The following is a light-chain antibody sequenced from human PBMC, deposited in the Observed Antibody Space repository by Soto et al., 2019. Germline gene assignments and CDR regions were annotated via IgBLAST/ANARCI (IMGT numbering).Light chain of an antibody. V-gene: IGKV3-20*01. CDR2: GAS. CDR1: QSVGSNY. J-gene: IGKJ4*01. CDR3: QQYGSSLLT. Sequence: EIVLTQFPGTLSLSPGERATLSCRASQSVGSNYLAWYQQRPGQAPRLLIYGASSRATGIPDRFSGSGSGTDFTLTISRLEPEDFAVYYCQQYGSSLLTFGGGTKVDIK.